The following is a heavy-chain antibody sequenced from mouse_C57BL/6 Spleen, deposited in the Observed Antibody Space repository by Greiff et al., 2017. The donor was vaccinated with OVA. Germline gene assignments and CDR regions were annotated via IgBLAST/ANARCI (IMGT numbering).Heavy chain of an antibody. Sequence: VQLQQSGPSLVRPSQTLSLTCTVTGFSINSDCYWFWIRQFPGNKLEYIGYTFYSGFTYYNPSLESRTYITRDTSKNPFSLKLSSVTTEDTATYYCARGSDGYQPWYFDVWGTGTTVTVSS. CDR3: ARGSDGYQPWYFDV. J-gene: IGHJ1*03. V-gene: IGHV3-3*01. CDR2: TFYSGFT. CDR1: GFSINSDCY. D-gene: IGHD2-3*01.